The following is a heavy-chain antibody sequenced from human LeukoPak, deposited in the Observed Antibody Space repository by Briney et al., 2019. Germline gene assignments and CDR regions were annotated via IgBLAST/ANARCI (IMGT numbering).Heavy chain of an antibody. CDR2: IYTSGST. J-gene: IGHJ6*03. V-gene: IGHV4-4*09. CDR3: ARHLRVCSSTSCYYYYYYMDV. D-gene: IGHD2-2*01. CDR1: GGSISSYY. Sequence: SETLSLTCTVSGGSISSYYWSWIRQPPGKGLEWIGYIYTSGSTNYNPSLKSRVTISVDTSKNQFSLKLSSVTAADTAAYYCARHLRVCSSTSCYYYYYYMDVWGKGTTVTVSS.